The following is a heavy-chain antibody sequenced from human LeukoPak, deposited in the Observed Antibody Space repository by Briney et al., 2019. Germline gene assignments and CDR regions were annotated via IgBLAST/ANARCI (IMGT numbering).Heavy chain of an antibody. CDR2: INGHGDST. CDR3: VKDQLYYYDSGAYYI. V-gene: IGHV3-23*01. D-gene: IGHD3-22*01. CDR1: GITFSNYA. Sequence: PGGSLRLSCTASGITFSNYAMNWVRQAPGKGLEWVSIINGHGDSTNYADSVKGRFTISRDNSKNTLYLQMNSLRVEDTAVYYCVKDQLYYYDSGAYYIWGQGTLVTVSS. J-gene: IGHJ4*02.